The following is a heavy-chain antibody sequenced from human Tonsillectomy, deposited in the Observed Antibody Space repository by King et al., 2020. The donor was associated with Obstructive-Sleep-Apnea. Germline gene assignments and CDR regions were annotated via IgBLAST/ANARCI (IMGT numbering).Heavy chain of an antibody. D-gene: IGHD1-1*01. V-gene: IGHV1-2*02. CDR1: GYTFTHYY. J-gene: IGHJ4*02. Sequence: VQLVQSGAEVKKPGASVKVSCKTSGYTFTHYYMHWVRQAPGQGLEWMGWINPSSGGTNYAQKFQGRVTMTRDTARSTPYMELRRLTYDDTAVYYWATVWNPDYWGQGTLVTVSS. CDR3: ATVWNPDY. CDR2: INPSSGGT.